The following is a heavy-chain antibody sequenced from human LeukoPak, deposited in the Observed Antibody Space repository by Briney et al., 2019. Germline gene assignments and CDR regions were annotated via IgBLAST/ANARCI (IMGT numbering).Heavy chain of an antibody. D-gene: IGHD3-10*01. CDR3: ASIITMVRGVPSYFDY. V-gene: IGHV4-38-2*02. CDR1: GYSISSGYY. CDR2: IYHSGST. J-gene: IGHJ4*02. Sequence: PSETLSLTCTVSGYSISSGYYWGWIRQPPGKGLEWIGSIYHSGSTYYNPSLKSRVTISVDTSKNQFSLKLSSVTAADTAVYYCASIITMVRGVPSYFDYWGQGTPVTVSS.